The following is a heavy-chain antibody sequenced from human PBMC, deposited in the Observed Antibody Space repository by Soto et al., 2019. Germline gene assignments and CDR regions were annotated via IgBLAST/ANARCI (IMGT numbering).Heavy chain of an antibody. D-gene: IGHD5-12*01. J-gene: IGHJ4*02. V-gene: IGHV3-74*01. CDR2: VNGDGSST. CDR1: GVSFGTLW. CDR3: ARGGYTGYPPFDY. Sequence: PGGPLRLSRFSTGVSFGTLWGLRAPQGPGKGLVWVSRVNGDGSSTAYADSVEGRFTISRDNAKNTLCLQVTSLRVEDTAVYYCARGGYTGYPPFDYSGRGALVTVSS.